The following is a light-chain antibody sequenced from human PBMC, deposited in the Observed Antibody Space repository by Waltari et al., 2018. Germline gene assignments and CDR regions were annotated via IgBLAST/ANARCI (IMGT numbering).Light chain of an antibody. CDR1: SSDVGSYNL. CDR2: EDN. V-gene: IGLV2-23*02. Sequence: SSDVGSYNLVSWYQQHPGKAPKLMIYEDNKRPSGVSNRFSGSKSGNTASLTISGLQAEDEADYYCCSYAGSSTFPYVFGTGTKVTVL. J-gene: IGLJ1*01. CDR3: CSYAGSSTFPYV.